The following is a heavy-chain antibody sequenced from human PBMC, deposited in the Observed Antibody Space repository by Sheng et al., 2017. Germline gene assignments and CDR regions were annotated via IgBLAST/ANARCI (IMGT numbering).Heavy chain of an antibody. CDR3: ARLSGTYYGY. J-gene: IGHJ4*02. CDR2: INYSGTT. V-gene: IGHV4-39*01. D-gene: IGHD1-26*01. Sequence: QLQLQESWPRTGEAFGETLSLTCTVSGGSFTSNSFYWAWIRQPPGKGLEWIGFINYSGTTYLQFVPRESSRISEDMSKNQFSLRLSSVTAADTAIYYCARLSGTYYGYWGQGNPGHRLL. CDR1: GGSFTSNSFY.